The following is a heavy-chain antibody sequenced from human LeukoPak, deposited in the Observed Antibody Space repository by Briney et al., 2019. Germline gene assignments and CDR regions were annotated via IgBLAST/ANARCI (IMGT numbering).Heavy chain of an antibody. CDR1: GFTFSNAW. CDR2: IKRKTDGGTT. CDR3: AADNVRGVILYFFDY. V-gene: IGHV3-15*01. D-gene: IGHD3-10*01. Sequence: PGGSLRLSCAASGFTFSNAWMSWVRQAPGKGLEWVGRIKRKTDGGTTDYAAPVKGRFTISRDDSKNTLYLQMNSLKTEDTAVYYCAADNVRGVILYFFDYWGQGTLVTVSS. J-gene: IGHJ4*02.